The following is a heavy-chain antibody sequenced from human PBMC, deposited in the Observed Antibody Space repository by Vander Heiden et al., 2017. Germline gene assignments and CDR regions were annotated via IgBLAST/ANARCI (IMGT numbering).Heavy chain of an antibody. CDR2: ISWNAGKV. CDR1: GFRFEDYA. CDR3: VKDVGAAGSSFDV. Sequence: DVQLVESAGGWVQPARSLRLSCAASGFRFEDYAMQWVRQAPGKGLEGVAGISWNAGKVHYADSVKGRFTISRDNAKKSLYLQMNSLRAEDTALFYCVKDVGAAGSSFDVWGQGTMVTVSS. J-gene: IGHJ3*01. D-gene: IGHD1-26*01. V-gene: IGHV3-9*01.